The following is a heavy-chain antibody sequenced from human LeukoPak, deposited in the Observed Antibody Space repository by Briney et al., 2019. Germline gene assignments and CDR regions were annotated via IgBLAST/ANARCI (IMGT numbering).Heavy chain of an antibody. D-gene: IGHD3-3*01. CDR3: ARDIQEKTSFGVVIRNFYDF. CDR2: IKEDGSQK. V-gene: IGHV3-7*01. J-gene: IGHJ4*02. Sequence: PGGSLRLSCAAAGFTFRAFSMNWVRQAPGRGLEWVATIKEDGSQKHYVASVQGRFTISRDNAKDSLLLQLNGLRVEDTAVYYCARDIQEKTSFGVVIRNFYDFWGQGTLVTVSS. CDR1: GFTFRAFS.